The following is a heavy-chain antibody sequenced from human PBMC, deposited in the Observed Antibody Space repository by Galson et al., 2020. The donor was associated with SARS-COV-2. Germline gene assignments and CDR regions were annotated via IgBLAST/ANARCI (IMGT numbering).Heavy chain of an antibody. D-gene: IGHD3-3*01. CDR2: ISAYNGNT. CDR3: ARDRRASYYDFWSGYPNDAFDI. Sequence: ASVKVSCKASGYTFTSYGISWVRQAPGQGLEWMGWISAYNGNTNYAQKLQGRVTMTTDTSTSTAYMELRSLRSDDTAVYYCARDRRASYYDFWSGYPNDAFDIWGQGTMVTVSS. CDR1: GYTFTSYG. J-gene: IGHJ3*02. V-gene: IGHV1-18*04.